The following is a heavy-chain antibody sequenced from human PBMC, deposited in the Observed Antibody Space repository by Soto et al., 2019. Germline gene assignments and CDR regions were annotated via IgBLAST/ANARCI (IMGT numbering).Heavy chain of an antibody. CDR1: GGSINNYW. CDR2: LHSTGAT. Sequence: PSETLSLTCTVSGGSINNYWWSWIRQAADKRLEWIGRLHSTGATNYNPYLRSRVTMSVDKSKNQFSLNLASVTAADTAVYYCVRDVPAAGTDWFDPWGQGTLVTVSS. V-gene: IGHV4-4*07. D-gene: IGHD6-13*01. J-gene: IGHJ5*02. CDR3: VRDVPAAGTDWFDP.